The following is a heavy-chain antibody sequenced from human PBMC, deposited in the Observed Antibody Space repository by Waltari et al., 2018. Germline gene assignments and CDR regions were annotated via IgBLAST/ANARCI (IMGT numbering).Heavy chain of an antibody. CDR2: INHSGST. Sequence: QVQLQQWGAGLLKPSETMSLTCAVYGGSFSCYYWSGIRQPPGKGLEWIGEINHSGSTNYNPSLKSRVTISVDTSKNQFSLKLSSVTAADTAVYYCAREASSWYEVGRDYWGQGTLVTVSS. J-gene: IGHJ4*02. CDR3: AREASSWYEVGRDY. CDR1: GGSFSCYY. V-gene: IGHV4-34*01. D-gene: IGHD6-13*01.